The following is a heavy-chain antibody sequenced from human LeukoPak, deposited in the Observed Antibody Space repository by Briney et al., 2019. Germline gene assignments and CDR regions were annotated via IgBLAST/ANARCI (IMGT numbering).Heavy chain of an antibody. CDR2: IKQDGSEK. Sequence: GGSLRLSCAASGFTFSSYWMSWVRQAPGKGLEWVANIKQDGSEKYYVDSVKGRFTIPRDNAKNSLYLQMNSLRAEDTAVYYCARDLRSEVLTGYYRYYYYMDVWGKGTTVTISS. CDR1: GFTFSSYW. V-gene: IGHV3-7*01. J-gene: IGHJ6*03. D-gene: IGHD3-9*01. CDR3: ARDLRSEVLTGYYRYYYYMDV.